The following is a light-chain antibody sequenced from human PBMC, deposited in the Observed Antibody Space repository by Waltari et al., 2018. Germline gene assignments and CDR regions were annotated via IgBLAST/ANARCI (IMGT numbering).Light chain of an antibody. Sequence: DIQMTQSPSSLSASAGDRVTITCRASLGISTYLNWYQQKPGKAPKRLIYAASSLESGVPSRFSGSGSGTDFTLTISSLQPEDFATYYCLQYNSNPYSFGQGTKVEIK. J-gene: IGKJ2*03. V-gene: IGKV1-17*01. CDR1: LGISTY. CDR2: AAS. CDR3: LQYNSNPYS.